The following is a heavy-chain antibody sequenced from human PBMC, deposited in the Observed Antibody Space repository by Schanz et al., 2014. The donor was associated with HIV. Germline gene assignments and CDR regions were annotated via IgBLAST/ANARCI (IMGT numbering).Heavy chain of an antibody. CDR3: ARSPSYGMDV. CDR2: ISSSSTTR. Sequence: VQLVESGGGVVQPGGSLRLSCATSGFTFSTYRMNWVRQAPGKGLEWVSYISSSSTTRHYADSVKGRFTISRDNAKNSLSLQMTSLRDEDTAVYYCARSPSYGMDVWGQGTTVTVSS. CDR1: GFTFSTYR. J-gene: IGHJ6*02. V-gene: IGHV3-48*02.